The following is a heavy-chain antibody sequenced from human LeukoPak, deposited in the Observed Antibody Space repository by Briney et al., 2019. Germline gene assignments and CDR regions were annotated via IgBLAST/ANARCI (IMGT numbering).Heavy chain of an antibody. Sequence: SETLSLTCTVSGGSISSYYWSWIRQPAGKGLEWIGRIYTSGSTNYNPSLRGRVTMSIDRSKTQFSLRLRSVTAADTAIYYCARGKYYYDDSASVNRASRTAFDVWAQGTMVFVSS. V-gene: IGHV4-4*07. CDR3: ARGKYYYDDSASVNRASRTAFDV. CDR1: GGSISSYY. CDR2: IYTSGST. J-gene: IGHJ3*01. D-gene: IGHD3-22*01.